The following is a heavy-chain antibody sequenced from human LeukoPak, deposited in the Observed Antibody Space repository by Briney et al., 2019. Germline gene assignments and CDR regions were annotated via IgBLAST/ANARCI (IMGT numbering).Heavy chain of an antibody. CDR1: GGSISTYY. Sequence: SETLSLTCTVSGGSISTYYWSWIRQPPGKGLEWIGYIYYSGSTNYNPSLKSRVTISVHTSKKQFSLKLSSVTATDTAVYYCARSDYDYYGMDVWGQGTTVTVSS. CDR2: IYYSGST. CDR3: ARSDYDYYGMDV. V-gene: IGHV4-59*08. J-gene: IGHJ6*02.